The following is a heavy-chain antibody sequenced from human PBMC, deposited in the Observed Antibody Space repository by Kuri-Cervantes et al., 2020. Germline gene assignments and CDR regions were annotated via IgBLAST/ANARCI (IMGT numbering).Heavy chain of an antibody. V-gene: IGHV1-18*01. CDR1: GYTFTSYG. CDR2: ISAYNGNT. CDR3: ARDHRGSSTRRSGMDV. J-gene: IGHJ6*02. D-gene: IGHD2-2*01. Sequence: ASVKVSCKASGYTFTSYGISWVRQAPGQGLEWMGWISAYNGNTNYAQKLQGRVTMTTDTSTSTAYMELRSLRSDDTAVYYCARDHRGSSTRRSGMDVWGQGTTGTVSS.